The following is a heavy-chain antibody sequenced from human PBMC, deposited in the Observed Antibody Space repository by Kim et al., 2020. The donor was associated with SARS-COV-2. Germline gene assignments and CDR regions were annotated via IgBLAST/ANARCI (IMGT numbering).Heavy chain of an antibody. J-gene: IGHJ4*02. CDR3: TWLLDY. CDR2: GRDGR. V-gene: IGHV3-23*01. Sequence: GRDGRYSADSVKGRITISRDNSKRTMYLHMNSLRVEETAVYYCTWLLDYWGQGTLVTVSS. D-gene: IGHD5-12*01.